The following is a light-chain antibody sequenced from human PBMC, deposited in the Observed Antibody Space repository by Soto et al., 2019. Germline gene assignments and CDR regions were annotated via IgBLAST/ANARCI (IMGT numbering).Light chain of an antibody. Sequence: DIQLTQSPSSLSASVGDRVTISCRASQNIYTYVNWYQLKPGKAPKLLIFASSTLQSGVPSRFRGSGSGAVFSLTTGSLQLEDLATYYCQQSYSNILSFGGGTRVEL. CDR3: QQSYSNILS. J-gene: IGKJ4*01. V-gene: IGKV1-39*01. CDR1: QNIYTY. CDR2: ASS.